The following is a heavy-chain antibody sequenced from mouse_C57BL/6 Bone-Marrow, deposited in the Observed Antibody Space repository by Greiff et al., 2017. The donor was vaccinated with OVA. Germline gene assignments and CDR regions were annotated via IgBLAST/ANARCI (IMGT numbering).Heavy chain of an antibody. V-gene: IGHV1-59*01. CDR3: AMSHLFAY. Sequence: QVQLQQPGAELVRPGTSVKLSCKASGYTFTSYWMHWVKQRPGQGLEWIGVIDPSDSYTNYNQKFKGTATLTVDTSSSTAYMQLSSLTSEDSAVYCWAMSHLFAYWGQGTLVAVSA. CDR2: IDPSDSYT. J-gene: IGHJ3*01. CDR1: GYTFTSYW.